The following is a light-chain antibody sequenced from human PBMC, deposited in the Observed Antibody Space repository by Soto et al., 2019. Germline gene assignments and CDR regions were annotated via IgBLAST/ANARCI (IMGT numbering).Light chain of an antibody. CDR3: QQYYDWPIT. CDR2: AAS. J-gene: IGKJ5*01. CDR1: QGISTL. V-gene: IGKV3-15*01. Sequence: EIVLTQSPATLSMSPGERATLFCRASQGISTLLAWYRQKPGQAPRLLIYAASTRAAGIPARFSGSGSGTDFALTISSLQSEDFAIYYCQQYYDWPITFGQGTRLDIK.